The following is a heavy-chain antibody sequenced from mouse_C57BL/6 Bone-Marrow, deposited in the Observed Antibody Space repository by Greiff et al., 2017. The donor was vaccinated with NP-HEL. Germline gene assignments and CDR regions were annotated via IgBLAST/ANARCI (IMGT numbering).Heavy chain of an antibody. J-gene: IGHJ3*01. CDR2: IDPEDGDP. CDR3: TTRGDYGSSPFAY. Sequence: VQLQQSGAELVRPGASVKLSCTASGFNIKDYYMHWVKQRPEQGLEWIGRIDPEDGDPEYAPKFQGKATMPADTSYNTAYLQLSSLTSEDTAVYYCTTRGDYGSSPFAYWGQGTRVTVSA. V-gene: IGHV14-1*01. CDR1: GFNIKDYY. D-gene: IGHD1-1*01.